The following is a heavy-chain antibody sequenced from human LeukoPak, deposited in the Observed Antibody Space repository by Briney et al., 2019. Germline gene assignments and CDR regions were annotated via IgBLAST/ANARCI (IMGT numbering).Heavy chain of an antibody. D-gene: IGHD2-2*01. J-gene: IGHJ4*02. Sequence: GGSLRLSCAASGFTFSSYGMHWARQAPGKGLEWVAFIRYDGSNKYYADSVKGRFTISRDNSKNTLYLQMNSLRAEDTAVYYCAKDLRGYCSSTSCYLLDYWGQGTLVTVSS. V-gene: IGHV3-30*02. CDR1: GFTFSSYG. CDR3: AKDLRGYCSSTSCYLLDY. CDR2: IRYDGSNK.